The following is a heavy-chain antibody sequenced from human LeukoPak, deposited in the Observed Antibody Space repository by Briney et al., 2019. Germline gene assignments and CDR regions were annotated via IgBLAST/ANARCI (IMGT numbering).Heavy chain of an antibody. J-gene: IGHJ6*02. D-gene: IGHD3-3*01. Sequence: SETLSLTCTVSGGSISSYYWSWIRQPPGKGLEWIGYIYYSGSTNYNPSLKRRVTISVDTSKNHFSLNVSPVTAADTAVYYCARLGAHYQYYGMDVWGQGTTVTDSS. V-gene: IGHV4-59*01. CDR3: ARLGAHYQYYGMDV. CDR2: IYYSGST. CDR1: GGSISSYY.